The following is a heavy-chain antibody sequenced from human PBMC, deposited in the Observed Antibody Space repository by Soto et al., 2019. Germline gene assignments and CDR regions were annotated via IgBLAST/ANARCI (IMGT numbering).Heavy chain of an antibody. J-gene: IGHJ6*03. V-gene: IGHV1-3*01. CDR3: ARNLGSGYYYYYMDV. Sequence: GASVKVSCKASGYTFTSYAMHWVRQAPGQRLEWMGWINAGNGNTKYSQKFQGRVTITRDTSASTAYMELSSLRSEDTAVYYCARNLGSGYYYYYMDVWGKGTTVTVSS. CDR2: INAGNGNT. CDR1: GYTFTSYA. D-gene: IGHD3-3*01.